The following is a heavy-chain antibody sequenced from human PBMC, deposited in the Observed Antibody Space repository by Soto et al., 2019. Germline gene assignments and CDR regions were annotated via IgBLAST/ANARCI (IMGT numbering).Heavy chain of an antibody. J-gene: IGHJ5*02. V-gene: IGHV1-69*01. CDR3: ARVGAEQQLVLGWFDP. Sequence: QVQLVQSGAEVKKPGSSVKVSCKASGGTFSSYAISWVRQAPGQGLEWMGVIIPIFGTANYAQKFQGRVTITADESTSTAYMELSSLRSEDTAVYYCARVGAEQQLVLGWFDPWGQGTLVTVSS. D-gene: IGHD6-13*01. CDR1: GGTFSSYA. CDR2: IIPIFGTA.